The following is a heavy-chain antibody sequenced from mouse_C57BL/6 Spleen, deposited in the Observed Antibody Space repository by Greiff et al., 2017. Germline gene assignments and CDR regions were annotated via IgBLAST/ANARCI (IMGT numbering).Heavy chain of an antibody. D-gene: IGHD1-1*01. Sequence: VQLQQSGAELVKPGASVKISCKASGYAFSSYWMNWVKQRPGKGLEWIGQIYPGDGDTNYNGKFKGKATLTADKSSSTAYMQLSSLTSEDSAVYFCARATVVPGYFDVWGTGTTVTVSS. CDR1: GYAFSSYW. J-gene: IGHJ1*03. V-gene: IGHV1-80*01. CDR3: ARATVVPGYFDV. CDR2: IYPGDGDT.